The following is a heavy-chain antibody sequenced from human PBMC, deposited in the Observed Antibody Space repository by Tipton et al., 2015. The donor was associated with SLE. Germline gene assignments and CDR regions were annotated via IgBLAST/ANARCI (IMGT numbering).Heavy chain of an antibody. D-gene: IGHD6-19*01. J-gene: IGHJ4*02. CDR3: ARSKWLVRGDYFDY. Sequence: SLRLSCAASGFTFSSYWMSWVRQAPGKGLEWVANIKQDGSEKYYVDSVKGRFTISRDNAKNSLYLQMNSLRAEDTAVYYCARSKWLVRGDYFDYWGQGTLVTVSS. CDR2: IKQDGSEK. V-gene: IGHV3-7*01. CDR1: GFTFSSYW.